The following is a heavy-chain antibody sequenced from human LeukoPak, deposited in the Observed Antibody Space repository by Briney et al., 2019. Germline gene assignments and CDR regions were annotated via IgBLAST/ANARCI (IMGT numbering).Heavy chain of an antibody. V-gene: IGHV3-23*01. D-gene: IGHD3-9*01. CDR3: AKHLRTHVWFFDY. Sequence: PGGSLRLSCEASGFTFSSYALSWVRQAPGKGLEWVSLISGSGRQTEYGDSVKGRFTISRDNSKNTLSLQINSLKAEDTAIYYCAKHLRTHVWFFDYWGQGTLVTVSS. CDR2: ISGSGRQT. CDR1: GFTFSSYA. J-gene: IGHJ4*02.